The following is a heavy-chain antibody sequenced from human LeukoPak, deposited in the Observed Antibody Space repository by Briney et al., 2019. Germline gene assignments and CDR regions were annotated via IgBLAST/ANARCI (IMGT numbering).Heavy chain of an antibody. CDR1: GFTFSSYG. CDR2: ISYDGSNK. D-gene: IGHD6-13*01. J-gene: IGHJ3*02. CDR3: AKEMRQRLVQDSLIDAFDI. Sequence: GGSLRLSCAASGFTFSSYGMHWVRQAPGKGLEWVAVISYDGSNKYYADSVKGRFTISRDNSKNTLYLQMNSLRAEDTAVYYCAKEMRQRLVQDSLIDAFDIWGQGTMVTVSS. V-gene: IGHV3-30*18.